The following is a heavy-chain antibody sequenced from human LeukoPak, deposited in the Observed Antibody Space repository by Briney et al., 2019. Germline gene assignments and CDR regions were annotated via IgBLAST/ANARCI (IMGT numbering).Heavy chain of an antibody. D-gene: IGHD2-15*01. J-gene: IGHJ6*02. V-gene: IGHV4-30-2*01. Sequence: SETLSLTCTVSGGSTNTGGYFWSWIRQPPGKGLEWIGYVFRTGRTSYNPSLDSRVTISLDTSKNQFSLKLSSVTAADTAVYYCLRYCSGGSCSPEDYYYGMDVWGQGTTVTVSS. CDR1: GGSTNTGGYF. CDR2: VFRTGRT. CDR3: LRYCSGGSCSPEDYYYGMDV.